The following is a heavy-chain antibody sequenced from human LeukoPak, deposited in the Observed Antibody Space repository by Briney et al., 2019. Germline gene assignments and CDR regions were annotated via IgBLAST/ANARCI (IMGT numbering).Heavy chain of an antibody. CDR3: ARGGYDSSGYYYFDY. CDR1: GGSISSYY. D-gene: IGHD3-22*01. V-gene: IGHV4-59*12. Sequence: SETLSLTCTVSGGSISSYYWSWIRQPPGKGLEWIGYIYYSGSTNYSPSLKSRVTISVDTSKNQFSLKLSSVTAADTAVYYCARGGYDSSGYYYFDYWGQGTLVTVSS. J-gene: IGHJ4*02. CDR2: IYYSGST.